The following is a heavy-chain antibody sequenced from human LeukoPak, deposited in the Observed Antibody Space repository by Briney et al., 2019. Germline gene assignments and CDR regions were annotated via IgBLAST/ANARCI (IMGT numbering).Heavy chain of an antibody. CDR3: AKPRPTQVYYYYMDV. V-gene: IGHV3-48*03. Sequence: GGSLRLSCAASGFTFSSYEMNWIRQAPGKGLEWISYISNSGSTKYYADSVKGRFTISRDNAKNSVFLQMNSLRAEDTAVYYCAKPRPTQVYYYYMDVWGKGTTVTISS. D-gene: IGHD4-17*01. CDR2: ISNSGSTK. CDR1: GFTFSSYE. J-gene: IGHJ6*03.